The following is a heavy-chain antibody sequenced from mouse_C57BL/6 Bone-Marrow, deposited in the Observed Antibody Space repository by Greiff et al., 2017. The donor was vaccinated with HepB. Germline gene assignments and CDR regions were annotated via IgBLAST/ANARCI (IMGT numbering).Heavy chain of an antibody. CDR1: GFTFSDYY. V-gene: IGHV5-12*01. J-gene: IGHJ1*03. CDR2: ISNGGGST. D-gene: IGHD1-2*01. CDR3: ARLGWGNWYFDV. Sequence: EVKLVESGGGLVQPGGSLKLSCAASGFTFSDYYMYWVRQTPEKRLEWVAYISNGGGSTYYPDTVKGRFTISRDNAKNTLYLQMSRLKSEDTAMYYCARLGWGNWYFDVWGTGTTVTVSS.